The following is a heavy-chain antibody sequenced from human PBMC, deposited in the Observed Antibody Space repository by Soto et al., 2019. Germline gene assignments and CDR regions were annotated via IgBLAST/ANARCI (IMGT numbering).Heavy chain of an antibody. V-gene: IGHV3-11*05. Sequence: QVKLVESGGGVVEPGGSLRLSCAVSGFAFENYSLTWIRQAPGKGLEWLSDISENSYHTNIADSNKGRSTISRDNAKKSLYLQMDGLRVEDTAVYYCARRYSAQDHWGRGTLVIVSS. J-gene: IGHJ4*02. CDR1: GFAFENYS. CDR3: ARRYSAQDH. CDR2: ISENSYHT. D-gene: IGHD5-18*01.